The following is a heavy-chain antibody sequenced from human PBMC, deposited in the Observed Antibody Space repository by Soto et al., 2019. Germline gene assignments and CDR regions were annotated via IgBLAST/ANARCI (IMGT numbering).Heavy chain of an antibody. V-gene: IGHV4-30-4*01. J-gene: IGHJ6*02. CDR3: ARDLWVEPELYYYGMDV. D-gene: IGHD1-1*01. Sequence: SETLSLTCTVSGDSISSADYYWSWIRQTPGQGLEWIGHIFYSGTTYYNPSLKSRLTISVDTSKNHFSLRLTSVTAADTAVYYCARDLWVEPELYYYGMDVWGQGTTVTVSS. CDR2: IFYSGTT. CDR1: GDSISSADYY.